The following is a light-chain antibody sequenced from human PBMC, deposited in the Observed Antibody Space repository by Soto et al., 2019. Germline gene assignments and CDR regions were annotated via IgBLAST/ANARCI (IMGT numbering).Light chain of an antibody. CDR3: LQDYNYPWT. V-gene: IGKV1-6*01. Sequence: AIQMTQSPSYLAASVGDRVTITCRASQGIRNDLGWYQQKPGKAPKLLIYAASSLQSGVPSRFSGSGSGTDFTLTISSLQPEDFATYYCLQDYNYPWTVGQGTKVDIK. J-gene: IGKJ1*01. CDR1: QGIRND. CDR2: AAS.